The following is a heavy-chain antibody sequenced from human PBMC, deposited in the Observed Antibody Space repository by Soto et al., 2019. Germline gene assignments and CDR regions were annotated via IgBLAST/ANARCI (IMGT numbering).Heavy chain of an antibody. CDR3: AKSYLSSYFDY. J-gene: IGHJ4*02. V-gene: IGHV3-30*18. CDR2: ISYDGSNK. D-gene: IGHD6-13*01. CDR1: GFTFSSYG. Sequence: QVQLVESGGGVVQPGRSLRLSCAASGFTFSSYGMHWVRQAPGKGLGWVAVISYDGSNKYYADSVKGRFTISRDNSKNTLYLQMNSLRAEDTAVYYCAKSYLSSYFDYWGQGTLVTVSS.